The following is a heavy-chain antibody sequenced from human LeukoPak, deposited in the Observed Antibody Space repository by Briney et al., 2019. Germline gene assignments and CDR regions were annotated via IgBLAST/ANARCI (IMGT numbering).Heavy chain of an antibody. CDR3: ARVEYCTKGVCINFDL. V-gene: IGHV1-2*02. CDR2: INPYTGGT. D-gene: IGHD2-8*01. CDR1: GYTFTSPY. Sequence: ASVKVSCKASGYTFTSPYIHWMRQAPGQGLEWMGWINPYTGGTKYAQKFQGRVTVTRDTSTNTAYMELSGLRPDDTAAYYCARVEYCTKGVCINFDLWGQGTLVTVSS. J-gene: IGHJ4*02.